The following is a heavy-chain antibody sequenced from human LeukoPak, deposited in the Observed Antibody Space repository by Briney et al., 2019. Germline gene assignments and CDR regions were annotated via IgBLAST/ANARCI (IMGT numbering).Heavy chain of an antibody. CDR3: AREPPEASSGWYRWYYYGMDV. J-gene: IGHJ6*02. D-gene: IGHD6-19*01. CDR1: GGSFSGYY. Sequence: SETLSLTCAVYGGSFSGYYWSWIRQPPGKGLEWIGEINHSGSTNYNPSLKSRVTISVDTSKNQFSLKLSSVTAADTAVYYCAREPPEASSGWYRWYYYGMDVWGQGTTVTVSS. V-gene: IGHV4-34*01. CDR2: INHSGST.